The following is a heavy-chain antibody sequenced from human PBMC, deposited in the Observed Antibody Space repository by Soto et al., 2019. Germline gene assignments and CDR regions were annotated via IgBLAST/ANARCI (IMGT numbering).Heavy chain of an antibody. D-gene: IGHD2-15*01. V-gene: IGHV3-23*01. CDR1: GFVFSNYA. CDR3: AKNRHLGSMRDALDV. CDR2: ISGAGLTT. Sequence: EVQLLESGGGLVQPGGSLRLSCAGSGFVFSNYAMSWVRQAPGKGLEWVSAISGAGLTTYYSDSVKGRFTFSRDNSKNTLYLQMNTLRAEDTAVYYCAKNRHLGSMRDALDVWGQGAMVTVSA. J-gene: IGHJ3*01.